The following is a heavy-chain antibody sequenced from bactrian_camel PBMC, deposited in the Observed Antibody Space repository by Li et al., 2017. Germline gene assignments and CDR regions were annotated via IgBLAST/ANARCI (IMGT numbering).Heavy chain of an antibody. CDR1: GDTLGSKC. CDR3: AEGRGSRGEHCYSLNY. Sequence: HVQLVESGGGSVQAGGSLRLSCAASGDTLGSKCMAWFRRDPGKEREGVATVYSGGVVTYYADSVKGRFTISQDNAKNTAYLQMDSLKPEDTAMYYCAEGRGSRGEHCYSLNYWGQGTQVTVS. J-gene: IGHJ4*01. D-gene: IGHD6*01. V-gene: IGHV3S1*01. CDR2: VYSGGVVT.